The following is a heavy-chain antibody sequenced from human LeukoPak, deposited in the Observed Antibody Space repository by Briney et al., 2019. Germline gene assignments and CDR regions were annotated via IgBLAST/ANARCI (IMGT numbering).Heavy chain of an antibody. CDR1: GFTFTSYV. CDR3: AKAPYGTVGYVPYFDY. J-gene: IGHJ4*02. Sequence: GGSLRLSCAASGFTFTSYVMSWVRQAPGKGLEWVSAISSSGDGTSYTDSVKGRFAISRDNSKNTLYLQMISLRAEDTAVYYCAKAPYGTVGYVPYFDYWGQGTLVTVSS. V-gene: IGHV3-23*01. CDR2: ISSSGDGT. D-gene: IGHD5-12*01.